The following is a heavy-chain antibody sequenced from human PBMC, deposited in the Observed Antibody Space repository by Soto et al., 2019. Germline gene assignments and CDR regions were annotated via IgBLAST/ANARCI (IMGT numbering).Heavy chain of an antibody. Sequence: SQTLSLTCAISGDSFSSNSAAWNWIRQSPSRGLEWLGRTYYRSKWYNDYAVSVKSRITINPDTSKNQFSLQLNSVTPEDTAVYSCAREGIVVVPAGGWFDPWGQGTLVTVSS. V-gene: IGHV6-1*01. CDR2: TYYRSKWYN. CDR1: GDSFSSNSAA. D-gene: IGHD2-2*01. J-gene: IGHJ5*02. CDR3: AREGIVVVPAGGWFDP.